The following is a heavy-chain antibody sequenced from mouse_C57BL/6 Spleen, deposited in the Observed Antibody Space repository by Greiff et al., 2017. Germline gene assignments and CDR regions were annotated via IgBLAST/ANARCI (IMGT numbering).Heavy chain of an antibody. CDR3: ARSEGLRRGFAY. D-gene: IGHD2-4*01. CDR2: IFPGSGST. V-gene: IGHV1-75*01. CDR1: GYTFTDYY. Sequence: QVQLKESGPELVKPGASVKISCKASGYTFTDYYINWVKQRPGQGLEWIGWIFPGSGSTYYNEKFKGKAPLTVDKSSSTAYMLLSSLTSEDSAVYFCARSEGLRRGFAYWGQGTLVTVSA. J-gene: IGHJ3*01.